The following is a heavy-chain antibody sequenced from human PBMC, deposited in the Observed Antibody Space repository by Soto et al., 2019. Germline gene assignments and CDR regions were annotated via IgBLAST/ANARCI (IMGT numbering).Heavy chain of an antibody. CDR2: TYYRSKWYN. J-gene: IGHJ6*03. Sequence: SQTLSLTCAISGDSVSSNSAAWNWIRQSPSRGLEWLGRTYYRSKWYNDYAVSVKSRITINPDTSKNQFSLQLNSVTPEDTAVYYCAREGGSEGQHYYYYYYYMDVWGKGTTVTVSS. D-gene: IGHD3-10*01. CDR3: AREGGSEGQHYYYYYYYMDV. CDR1: GDSVSSNSAA. V-gene: IGHV6-1*01.